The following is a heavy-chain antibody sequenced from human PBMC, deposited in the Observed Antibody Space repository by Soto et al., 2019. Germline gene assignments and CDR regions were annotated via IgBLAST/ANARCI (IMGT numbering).Heavy chain of an antibody. V-gene: IGHV3-73*02. CDR2: VRSKANSYAT. D-gene: IGHD2-2*01. CDR3: TRAGKLGYCSSTSFSYGMDV. J-gene: IGHJ6*02. Sequence: EVQLVESGGGLVQPGGSLKLSCAASGFTFRGSAMHWVCQASGKGLEWVGRVRSKANSYATAYAASVKGRFTISRDDSKNTAYLQMNSMKTEDTAVYYCTRAGKLGYCSSTSFSYGMDVWGQGTTVTVSS. CDR1: GFTFRGSA.